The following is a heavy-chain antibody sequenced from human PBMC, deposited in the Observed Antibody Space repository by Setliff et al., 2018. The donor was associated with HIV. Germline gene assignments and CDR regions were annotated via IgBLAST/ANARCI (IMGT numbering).Heavy chain of an antibody. CDR1: GGSISNDY. V-gene: IGHV4-59*01. CDR3: ARAADYHDSSGYWAPPKYFDY. CDR2: IYYTGST. D-gene: IGHD3-22*01. J-gene: IGHJ4*02. Sequence: SETLSLTCTVSGGSISNDYWHWIRQSPGRGLEWIGYIYYTGSTNYNPSLKSRVAMSVDSSNHQFSLKLTSVTPADTAIYYCARAADYHDSSGYWAPPKYFDYWGQGTLVTAPQ.